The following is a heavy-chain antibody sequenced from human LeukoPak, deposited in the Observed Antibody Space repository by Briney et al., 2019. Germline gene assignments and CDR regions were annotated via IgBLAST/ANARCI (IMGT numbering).Heavy chain of an antibody. CDR2: IYHSGST. CDR3: ARFELPIRYFDY. J-gene: IGHJ4*02. D-gene: IGHD1-7*01. Sequence: PSETLSLTCAVSGGSISSGGYSWSWIRQPPGKGLEWIGYIYHSGSTYYNPSLKSRVTISVDRSKNQFSLKLSSVTAADTAVYYCARFELPIRYFDYWGQGTLVTVSS. CDR1: GGSISSGGYS. V-gene: IGHV4-30-2*01.